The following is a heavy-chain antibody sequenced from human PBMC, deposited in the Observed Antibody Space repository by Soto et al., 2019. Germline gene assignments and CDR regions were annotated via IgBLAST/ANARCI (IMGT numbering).Heavy chain of an antibody. CDR3: ARDHEDYYESSGYNDAFDI. Sequence: ASVKVSCKASGYTFSDYYMHWVRQAPGQGLEWMGIINPSVGSTTYAQKFHGRVTMTRDTSANTVYMQLSSLRPEDTAVYYCARDHEDYYESSGYNDAFDIWGQGTMVTVSS. V-gene: IGHV1-46*01. CDR1: GYTFSDYY. CDR2: INPSVGST. D-gene: IGHD3-22*01. J-gene: IGHJ3*02.